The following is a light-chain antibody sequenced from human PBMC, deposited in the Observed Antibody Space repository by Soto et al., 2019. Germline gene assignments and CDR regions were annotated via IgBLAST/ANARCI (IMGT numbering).Light chain of an antibody. CDR1: QSLRSNY. Sequence: EIVLTQSPGTLSLSPGERATLSCRASQSLRSNYLACYHQKNGQPTRLLNYAATMRATSIPDCFSGRGSGTDLRITIRRLEPEDFEVYYWQQYVTSPITFGQGTRLEIK. V-gene: IGKV3-20*01. CDR3: QQYVTSPIT. CDR2: AAT. J-gene: IGKJ5*01.